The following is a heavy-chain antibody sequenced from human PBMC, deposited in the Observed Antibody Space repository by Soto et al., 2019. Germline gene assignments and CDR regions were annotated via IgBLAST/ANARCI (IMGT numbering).Heavy chain of an antibody. Sequence: SVKVSCKASGGTYSSYTISWVRQAPGQGLEWMGRIIPILGIANYAQKFQGRVTITADKSTSTAYMELSSLRSEDTAVYYCARGLIAAIPTYYYYYYMDVWGKGTTVTVSS. CDR3: ARGLIAAIPTYYYYYYMDV. CDR1: GGTYSSYT. CDR2: IIPILGIA. J-gene: IGHJ6*03. D-gene: IGHD6-13*01. V-gene: IGHV1-69*02.